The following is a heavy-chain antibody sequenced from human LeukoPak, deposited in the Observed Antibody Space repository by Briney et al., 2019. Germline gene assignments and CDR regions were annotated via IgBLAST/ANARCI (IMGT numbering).Heavy chain of an antibody. CDR3: ARTRRHFYGSGSNLTPWPADMDV. V-gene: IGHV4-59*01. CDR1: GGSINSYY. CDR2: IYYSGST. J-gene: IGHJ6*02. Sequence: PSETLSLTCTVSGGSINSYYWTWIRQPPGKGLEWIGYIYYSGSTHYNPSLNSRVTISMDTSKNHFSLKLSSVTAADTAIYYCARTRRHFYGSGSNLTPWPADMDVWGQGTKVTVSS. D-gene: IGHD3-10*01.